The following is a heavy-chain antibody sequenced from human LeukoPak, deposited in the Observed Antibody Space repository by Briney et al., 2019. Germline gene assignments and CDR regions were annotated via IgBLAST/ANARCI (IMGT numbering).Heavy chain of an antibody. V-gene: IGHV4-4*07. Sequence: SETLSLTCTVSGGSISSYYWSWIRQPAGKGLEWIGRIYTSGSTNYNPSLKSRVTMSVDTSKNQFSLKLSSVTAADTAVYYRARDSDIVVVVDATDYYYGMDVWGQGTTVTVSS. D-gene: IGHD2-15*01. CDR1: GGSISSYY. CDR2: IYTSGST. J-gene: IGHJ6*02. CDR3: ARDSDIVVVVDATDYYYGMDV.